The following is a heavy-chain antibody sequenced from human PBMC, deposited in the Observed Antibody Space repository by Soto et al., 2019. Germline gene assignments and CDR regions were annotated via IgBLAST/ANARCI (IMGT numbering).Heavy chain of an antibody. CDR2: ISNDGSNK. J-gene: IGHJ6*02. CDR1: GFTFSYYG. V-gene: IGHV3-30*18. Sequence: QVQLVESGGGVVQPGRSLRLSCAASGFTFSYYGIHWVRQAPGKGLEWVAFISNDGSNKYYADSVMGRFTISRDNSKNTLFVKMNSLGAEDPAVYYRAKEGSFSSVYYGGGGGNYYYGMDVWGQGTTVTVSS. CDR3: AKEGSFSSVYYGGGGGNYYYGMDV. D-gene: IGHD3-16*01.